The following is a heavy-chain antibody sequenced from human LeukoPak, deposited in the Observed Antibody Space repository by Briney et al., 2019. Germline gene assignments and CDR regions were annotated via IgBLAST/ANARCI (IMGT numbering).Heavy chain of an antibody. Sequence: ASVKVSCKASGYAFTNYYMHWVRQAPGQGLEWMGVIDPSAGSTTYAQKFQGRVTMTRDTATSTVYMELSSLRSEDTAVYYCARAHYASSNIKVPFDVWGKGTTVTVSS. J-gene: IGHJ6*04. V-gene: IGHV1-46*01. CDR1: GYAFTNYY. CDR3: ARAHYASSNIKVPFDV. D-gene: IGHD3-22*01. CDR2: IDPSAGST.